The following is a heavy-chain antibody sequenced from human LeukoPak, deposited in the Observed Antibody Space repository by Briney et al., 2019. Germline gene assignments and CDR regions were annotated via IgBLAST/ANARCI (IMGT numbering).Heavy chain of an antibody. CDR2: IYYSGDT. D-gene: IGHD4/OR15-4a*01. CDR1: RGSISGYS. CDR3: VRGPYGASISKWFDP. J-gene: IGHJ5*02. Sequence: SETLSLTCTVSRGSISGYSWSWIRQSPGGGLEWIGYIYYSGDTAYNPSLRSRVTLSVDTSKNQFSLQLRSVTTAGTAVYYCVRGPYGASISKWFDPWGQGTQVIVSP. V-gene: IGHV4-59*01.